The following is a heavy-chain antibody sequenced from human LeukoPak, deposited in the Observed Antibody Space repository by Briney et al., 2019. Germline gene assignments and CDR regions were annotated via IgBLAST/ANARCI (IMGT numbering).Heavy chain of an antibody. J-gene: IGHJ4*02. CDR3: AKGGSRGIVGASDRTYDY. Sequence: GGSLRLSCAASGFTFSSYSMNWVRQAPGKGLEWVSYISSSSSTIYYADSVKGRFTISRDNAKNSLYLQMNSLRAEDTAVYYCAKGGSRGIVGASDRTYDYWGQGTLVTVSS. D-gene: IGHD1-26*01. V-gene: IGHV3-48*04. CDR1: GFTFSSYS. CDR2: ISSSSSTI.